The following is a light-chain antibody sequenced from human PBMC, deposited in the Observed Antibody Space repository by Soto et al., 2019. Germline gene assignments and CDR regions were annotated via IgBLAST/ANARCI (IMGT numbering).Light chain of an antibody. CDR3: MQATHWPYT. CDR1: QGLGNTY. J-gene: IGKJ2*01. CDR2: KVS. Sequence: DVVMTQSPLSLPVTLGQPASISCRSSQGLGNTYLNWFHQRPGQSPRRLIYKVSNRDPGVPDRFSGSGSGTDFTLKISRVEAEDVGLYFCMQATHWPYTFGQGTKLEI. V-gene: IGKV2-30*01.